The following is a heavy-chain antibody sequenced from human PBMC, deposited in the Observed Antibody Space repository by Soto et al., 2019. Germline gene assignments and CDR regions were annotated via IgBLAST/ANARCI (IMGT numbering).Heavy chain of an antibody. CDR2: ISGSGGST. V-gene: IGHV3-23*01. J-gene: IGHJ6*03. D-gene: IGHD4-17*01. Sequence: PGGSLRLSCAASGFTFSSYAMSWVRQAPGKGLEWVSAISGSGGSTYYADSVKGRFTISRDNSKNTLYLQMNSLRAEDTAVYYCAKADTVTTPYYYYMDVWGKGTTVTVSS. CDR3: AKADTVTTPYYYYMDV. CDR1: GFTFSSYA.